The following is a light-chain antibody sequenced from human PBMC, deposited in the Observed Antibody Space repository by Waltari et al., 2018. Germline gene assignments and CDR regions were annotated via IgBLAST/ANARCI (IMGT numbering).Light chain of an antibody. CDR3: HSRDASGVGGS. J-gene: IGLJ2*01. CDR2: DKN. V-gene: IGLV3-19*01. Sequence: SSELTQDPAVSVAMGQTVTITCQGNGLRSYYASWYQQRPGQAPILIMYDKNNRPSGVPDRFSGSNSGNTASLTITGAQAEDEASYYCHSRDASGVGGSFGGGTKLTVL. CDR1: GLRSYY.